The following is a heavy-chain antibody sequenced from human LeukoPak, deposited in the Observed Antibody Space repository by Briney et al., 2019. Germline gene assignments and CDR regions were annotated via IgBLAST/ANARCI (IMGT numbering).Heavy chain of an antibody. CDR1: GFTFSSYS. V-gene: IGHV3-48*02. J-gene: IGHJ4*02. Sequence: GGSLRLSCAASGFTFSSYSLNWVRQAPGEGLEWVSYISGSSNTIYYADAVKGRFTISRDTAKNSLYLQMNSLKDEDSAVYYYARGYCSSNSCAFDYWGQGTLVTVSS. D-gene: IGHD2-2*01. CDR2: ISGSSNTI. CDR3: ARGYCSSNSCAFDY.